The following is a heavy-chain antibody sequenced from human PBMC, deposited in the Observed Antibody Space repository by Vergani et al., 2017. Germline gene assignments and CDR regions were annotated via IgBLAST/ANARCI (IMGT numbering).Heavy chain of an antibody. CDR2: ISAYNGNT. V-gene: IGHV1-18*01. D-gene: IGHD3-10*01. Sequence: QVQLVQSGAEVKKPGASVKVSCKASGYTFTSYGISWVRQAPGQGLEWMGWISAYNGNTNYAQKLQGRVTMTTDTSTSTAYMELRSLRSDDTAVYYCVRVVDISGSYSDLVPVHFDYWGQGTLVTVSS. CDR1: GYTFTSYG. J-gene: IGHJ4*02. CDR3: VRVVDISGSYSDLVPVHFDY.